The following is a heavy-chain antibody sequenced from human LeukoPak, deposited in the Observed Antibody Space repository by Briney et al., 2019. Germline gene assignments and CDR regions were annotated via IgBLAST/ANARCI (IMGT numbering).Heavy chain of an antibody. V-gene: IGHV3-7*01. CDR3: ARVSDFWSGYGYYYYMDV. J-gene: IGHJ6*03. D-gene: IGHD3-3*01. CDR2: IKQDGSEK. CDR1: GFTFSSYW. Sequence: GGSLRLSCAASGFTFSSYWMSWVRQAPGKGLEWVANIKQDGSEKYYVDSVKGRFTISRDNAKNSLYLQMNSLRAEDTAVYYCARVSDFWSGYGYYYYMDVWGKGTTVTVPS.